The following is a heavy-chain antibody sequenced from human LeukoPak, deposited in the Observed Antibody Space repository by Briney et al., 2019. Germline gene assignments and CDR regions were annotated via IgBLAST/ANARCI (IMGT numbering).Heavy chain of an antibody. CDR1: GFTFSTYG. CDR3: AKDKYYYGSGSDFDY. J-gene: IGHJ4*02. D-gene: IGHD3-10*01. CDR2: ISYDGSDK. V-gene: IGHV3-30*18. Sequence: GRSLRLSCAASGFTFSTYGMRWVRQAPGKGLAWVALISYDGSDKYYADSVKGRFTISRDNSKNTLYLQMNSLRAEDTAVYYCAKDKYYYGSGSDFDYWGQGTLVTVSS.